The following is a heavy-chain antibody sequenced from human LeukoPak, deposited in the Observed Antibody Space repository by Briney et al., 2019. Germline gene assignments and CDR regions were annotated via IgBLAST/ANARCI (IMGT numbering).Heavy chain of an antibody. J-gene: IGHJ6*02. D-gene: IGHD3-16*02. Sequence: SETLSLTCAVYGGSFSVDYSSWIRHPPGRGRGWIGEINHIVSTNYNPSLKSRVTISLDTSKNQFSLKLSSVTAADTAVYYCARERCDYVWGSYRRPPYYYYGMDVWGQGTTVTVSS. CDR2: INHIVST. CDR1: GGSFSVDY. V-gene: IGHV4-34*01. CDR3: ARERCDYVWGSYRRPPYYYYGMDV.